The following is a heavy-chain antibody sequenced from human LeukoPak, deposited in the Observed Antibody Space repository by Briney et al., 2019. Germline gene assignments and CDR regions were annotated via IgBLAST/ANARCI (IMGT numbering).Heavy chain of an antibody. Sequence: SETLSLTCAVYGGSFSGYYWSWIRQPPGKGLEWIGEINNSGSTNYNPSLKSRVTISVDTSKNQFSLKLSSVTAADTAVYYCARQSIAAAFGYWGQGTLVTVSS. CDR3: ARQSIAAAFGY. D-gene: IGHD6-13*01. V-gene: IGHV4-34*01. CDR2: INNSGST. CDR1: GGSFSGYY. J-gene: IGHJ4*02.